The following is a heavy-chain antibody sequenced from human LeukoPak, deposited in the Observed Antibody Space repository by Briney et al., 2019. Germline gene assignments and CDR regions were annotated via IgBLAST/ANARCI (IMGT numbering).Heavy chain of an antibody. Sequence: SETLSLTCTVSGGSISSSSYYWGWIRQPPGKGLEWIGSIYYSGSTYYNPSLKSRVTISVDTSKNQFSLKLSSVTAADTAVYYCARDRVGATQSHDYWGQGTLVTVSS. J-gene: IGHJ4*02. D-gene: IGHD1-26*01. CDR3: ARDRVGATQSHDY. CDR1: GGSISSSSYY. CDR2: IYYSGST. V-gene: IGHV4-39*07.